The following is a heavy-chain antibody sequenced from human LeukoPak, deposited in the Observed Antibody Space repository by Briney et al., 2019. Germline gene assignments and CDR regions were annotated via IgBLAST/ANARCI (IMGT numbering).Heavy chain of an antibody. CDR3: ASGDYYYYYMDV. CDR2: IYYSGST. Sequence: PSETLSLTCTVSGGSISSSSYYWGWIRQPPGKGLEWIGSIYYSGSTNYNPSLKSRVTISVDTSKNQFSLKLSSVTAADTAVYYCASGDYYYYYMDVWGKGTTVTISS. V-gene: IGHV4-39*07. CDR1: GGSISSSSYY. J-gene: IGHJ6*03.